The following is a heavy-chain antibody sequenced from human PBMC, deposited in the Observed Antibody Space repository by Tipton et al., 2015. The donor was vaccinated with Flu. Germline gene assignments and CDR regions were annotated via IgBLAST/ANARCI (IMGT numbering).Heavy chain of an antibody. J-gene: IGHJ6*02. CDR3: SRGVSDGDNGMDV. V-gene: IGHV3-73*01. D-gene: IGHD4-17*01. CDR2: MKSKASSYAT. Sequence: SLRLSCAASGFPFNDSAMHWVRQASGKGLEWVGRMKSKASSYATRYAASVKGRFTISEDDSKNMAYLQMDSLKTEDMAVYYCSRGVSDGDNGMDVWGQGTTVTVSS. CDR1: GFPFNDSA.